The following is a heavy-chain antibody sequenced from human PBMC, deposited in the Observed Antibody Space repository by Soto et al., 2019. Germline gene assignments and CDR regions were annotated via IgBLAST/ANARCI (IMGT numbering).Heavy chain of an antibody. J-gene: IGHJ5*02. CDR1: GESLSDHY. V-gene: IGHV4-34*01. CDR3: ARGAHISGVTRCFDP. Sequence: QVQLQQWGAGLLKPSETLSLICAVSGESLSDHYWSWIRQSPGKGLEWIGDINQYGTTNYNPSLKSRVTISADTSKKQFFLRLASVTAADTAIYYCARGAHISGVTRCFDPWGQGTLVTVSS. D-gene: IGHD1-20*01. CDR2: INQYGTT.